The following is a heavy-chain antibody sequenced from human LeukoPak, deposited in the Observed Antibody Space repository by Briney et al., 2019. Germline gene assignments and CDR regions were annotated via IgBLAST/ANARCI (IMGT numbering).Heavy chain of an antibody. CDR1: GDSISSSNCY. CDR2: IYFSGGT. Sequence: SETLSLTCTVSGDSISSSNCYWGWIRQPPGKGLEWIGSIYFSGGTYYNASLKSRVTISVDTSKNQFSLKLSSVTAADTAVYYCARAQIRYPPNWFDPWGQGTLVTVSS. J-gene: IGHJ5*02. CDR3: ARAQIRYPPNWFDP. D-gene: IGHD3-9*01. V-gene: IGHV4-39*01.